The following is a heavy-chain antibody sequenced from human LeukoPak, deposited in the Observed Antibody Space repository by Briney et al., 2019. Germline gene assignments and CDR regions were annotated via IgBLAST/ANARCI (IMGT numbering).Heavy chain of an antibody. CDR2: ISGSGGHA. D-gene: IGHD2-2*01. CDR1: GFTFSSYA. V-gene: IGHV3-23*01. Sequence: GGSLRLSCAASGFTFSSYAMDWVRQAPGKGLEWVSTISGSGGHAYYADSVKGRFTISRDNSKNTLYLQMNSLRAEDTAVYYCARVGNGDIVVLPAAMRGDLDYWGQGTLVTVSS. CDR3: ARVGNGDIVVLPAAMRGDLDY. J-gene: IGHJ4*02.